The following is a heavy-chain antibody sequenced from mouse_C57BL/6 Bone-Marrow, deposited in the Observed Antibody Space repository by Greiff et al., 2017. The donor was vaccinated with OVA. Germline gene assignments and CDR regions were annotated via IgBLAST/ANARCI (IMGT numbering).Heavy chain of an antibody. V-gene: IGHV14-3*01. J-gene: IGHJ4*01. Sequence: VQLQQSVAELVRPGASVKLSCTASGFNIKNTYMHWVKQRPEQGLEWIGRIDPANDNTKYAPKFQGKATMTADTSSNTADLQLSSLSSEDTAVYCCARGNFGSSFYAMDYWGQGTSVTVSS. CDR3: ARGNFGSSFYAMDY. CDR2: IDPANDNT. D-gene: IGHD1-1*01. CDR1: GFNIKNTY.